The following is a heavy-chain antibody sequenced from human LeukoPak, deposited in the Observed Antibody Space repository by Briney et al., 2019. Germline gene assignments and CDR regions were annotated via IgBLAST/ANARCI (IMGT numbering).Heavy chain of an antibody. J-gene: IGHJ4*02. V-gene: IGHV4-59*01. CDR2: IYYSGST. CDR1: GGSISSYY. D-gene: IGHD1-20*01. CDR3: ARGLTGTRPPAY. Sequence: PSETLSLTCTVSGGSISSYYWSWIRQPPGKGLEWIGYIYYSGSTNYNPSLKSRVTISVDTSKNQFSLKLSSVTAADTAVYYCARGLTGTRPPAYWGQGTLVTVSS.